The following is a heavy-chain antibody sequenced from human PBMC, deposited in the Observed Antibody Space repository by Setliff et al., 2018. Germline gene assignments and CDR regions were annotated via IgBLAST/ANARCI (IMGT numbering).Heavy chain of an antibody. CDR1: GYTFAGYY. V-gene: IGHV1-2*02. J-gene: IGHJ4*02. D-gene: IGHD2-21*01. CDR2: INPNSGGA. Sequence: ASVKVSCKASGYTFAGYYMHWVRQAPGQGLEWMGWINPNSGGANDAQKFQGRVTMTRDTSISTGYMELSRLRSDDTAVYYCVIPFCAGATCPPSWGQGTLVTVSS. CDR3: VIPFCAGATCPPS.